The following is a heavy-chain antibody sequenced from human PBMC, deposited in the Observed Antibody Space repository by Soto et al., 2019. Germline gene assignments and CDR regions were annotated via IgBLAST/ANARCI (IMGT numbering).Heavy chain of an antibody. CDR3: VRGYYYDNSDWPPEE. CDR1: GDSLNNPHYY. D-gene: IGHD3-22*01. J-gene: IGHJ4*01. Sequence: SETLSLTCTVSGDSLNNPHYYWSWIRQSPGKGLEWIGYIYYSGSTYYNPSLKSRVIISEDTPKNQFSLKLAYVTAADTAVYYCVRGYYYDNSDWPPEEWGPGTLVTVSS. CDR2: IYYSGST. V-gene: IGHV4-30-4*01.